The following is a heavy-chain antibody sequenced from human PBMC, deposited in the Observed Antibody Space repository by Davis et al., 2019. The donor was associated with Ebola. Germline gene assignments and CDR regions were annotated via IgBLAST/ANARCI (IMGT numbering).Heavy chain of an antibody. CDR3: ARVGGNCYGY. CDR1: GFTFSSYW. D-gene: IGHD2-15*01. V-gene: IGHV3-7*01. CDR2: IKQDGSEK. J-gene: IGHJ4*02. Sequence: GESLKISCAASGFTFSSYWMSWVCQAPGKGLEWVANIKQDGSEKYYVGSVKGRFTISRDNAKNSLSLEMNSLRAEDTAVYYCARVGGNCYGYWGQGALVSVSS.